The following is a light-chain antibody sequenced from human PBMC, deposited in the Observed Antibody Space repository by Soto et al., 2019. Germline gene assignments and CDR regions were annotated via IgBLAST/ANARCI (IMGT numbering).Light chain of an antibody. CDR3: QQYSTSPRT. CDR2: DAS. V-gene: IGKV3-11*01. J-gene: IGKJ2*01. Sequence: EIVLTQSPATLSLSPGERATLSCRASQSISSQLAWYQQKPGQAPRLLIHDASNRATGIPARFSGSGSSTDFTLTISRLEPEDFAVYYCQQYSTSPRTFGQGTKLEIK. CDR1: QSISSQ.